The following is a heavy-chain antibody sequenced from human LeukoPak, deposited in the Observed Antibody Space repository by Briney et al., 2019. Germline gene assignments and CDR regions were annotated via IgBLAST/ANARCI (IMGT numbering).Heavy chain of an antibody. Sequence: ASVKVSCKASGYTFTGYYMHWVRQAPGQGLEWMGWINPNSGGTNYAQKFQGWVTMTRDTSISTAYMELSRLRSDDTAVCYCARAMVRGNNWFDPWGQGTLVTVSS. J-gene: IGHJ5*02. CDR2: INPNSGGT. CDR1: GYTFTGYY. D-gene: IGHD3-10*01. CDR3: ARAMVRGNNWFDP. V-gene: IGHV1-2*04.